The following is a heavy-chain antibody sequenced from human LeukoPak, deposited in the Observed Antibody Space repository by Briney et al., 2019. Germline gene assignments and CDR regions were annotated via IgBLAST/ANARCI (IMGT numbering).Heavy chain of an antibody. CDR3: AREPLGYCSGGSCYTYYFDY. V-gene: IGHV3-74*01. CDR2: ISGDGRTT. CDR1: GVTLSNYW. D-gene: IGHD2-15*01. Sequence: GGSLRLSCVGSGVTLSNYWMYWVRQGPGKGLVWVSRISGDGRTTDYADSGKGRFTTSRDNAKNSLYLQMNSLRAEDTAVYYCAREPLGYCSGGSCYTYYFDYWGQGTLVTVSS. J-gene: IGHJ4*02.